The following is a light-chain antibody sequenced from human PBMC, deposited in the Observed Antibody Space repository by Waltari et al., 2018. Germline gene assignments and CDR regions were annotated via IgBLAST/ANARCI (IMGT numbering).Light chain of an antibody. CDR3: ATWDKSLSGWV. J-gene: IGLJ3*02. Sequence: QSVLTQPPSLSAAPRQKVTISCSGNNSNIGRHYVSWYRQLPGTAPKLLIYENNKRPSGIPDRFSGSKSGTSATLGITGLQTGDEADYYCATWDKSLSGWVFGGGTKLTVL. CDR2: ENN. V-gene: IGLV1-51*02. CDR1: NSNIGRHY.